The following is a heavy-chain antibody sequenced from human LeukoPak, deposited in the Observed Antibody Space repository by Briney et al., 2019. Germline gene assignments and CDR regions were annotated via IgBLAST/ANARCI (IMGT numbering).Heavy chain of an antibody. J-gene: IGHJ4*02. D-gene: IGHD3-16*02. CDR2: ISYDGSNK. CDR1: GFTFSSYG. V-gene: IGHV3-30*18. Sequence: PGGSLRLSCAASGFTFSSYGMHWVRQAPGKGLEWVAVISYDGSNKYYADSVKGRFTISRDNSKNTLYLQMNSLRAEDTAVYSCAKQGGGYDYVWGSYPDYWGQGTLVTVSS. CDR3: AKQGGGYDYVWGSYPDY.